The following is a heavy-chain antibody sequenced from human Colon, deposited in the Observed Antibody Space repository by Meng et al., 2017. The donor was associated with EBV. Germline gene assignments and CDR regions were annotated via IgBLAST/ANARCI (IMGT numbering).Heavy chain of an antibody. J-gene: IGHJ4*02. Sequence: QVPTVQSGAEVKKPGASVKVSCKASGYTLTSDGISWVRQAPGQGLEWMGWISAYDGDTKYAQNLQGRLTMTTDTSTSTAYMVLRSLRSDDTAVYYCARGPRRFWSGYRLYYFDNWGQGTLVTVSS. V-gene: IGHV1-18*01. CDR3: ARGPRRFWSGYRLYYFDN. CDR2: ISAYDGDT. CDR1: GYTLTSDG. D-gene: IGHD3-3*01.